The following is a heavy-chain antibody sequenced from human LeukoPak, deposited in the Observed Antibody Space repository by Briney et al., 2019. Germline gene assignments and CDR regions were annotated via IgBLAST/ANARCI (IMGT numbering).Heavy chain of an antibody. Sequence: ASAKVSCKASGYTFTSYHMHWVRQAPGQGLEWMGIINPSGGSTSYAQKFQGRVTMTRDMSTSTVYMELSSLRSEDTAVYYCARGNGDYDAFDIWGQGTMVTVSS. J-gene: IGHJ3*02. V-gene: IGHV1-46*01. CDR2: INPSGGST. CDR3: ARGNGDYDAFDI. CDR1: GYTFTSYH. D-gene: IGHD4-17*01.